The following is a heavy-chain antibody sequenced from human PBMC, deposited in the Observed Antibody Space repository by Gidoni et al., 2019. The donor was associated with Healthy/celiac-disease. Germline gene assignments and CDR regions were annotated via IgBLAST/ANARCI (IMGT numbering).Heavy chain of an antibody. Sequence: QVQLVQSGAEVKKPGSSVKVYCKASGGTFSSYAISWVRQAPGQGLEWMGGIIPIVGTANYAQKFQGRVTITADESTSTAYMELSSLRSEDTAVYYCARAMVRGVIVYYYYMDVWGKGTTVTVSS. CDR2: IIPIVGTA. V-gene: IGHV1-69*01. D-gene: IGHD3-10*01. CDR3: ARAMVRGVIVYYYYMDV. J-gene: IGHJ6*03. CDR1: GGTFSSYA.